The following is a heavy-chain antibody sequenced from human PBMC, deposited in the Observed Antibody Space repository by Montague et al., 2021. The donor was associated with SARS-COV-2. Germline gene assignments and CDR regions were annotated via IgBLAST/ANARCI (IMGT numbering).Heavy chain of an antibody. Sequence: SLRLSCAATGFTFSSYGIHWVRQAPGKGLEWVAVISYDGSNKYYADSVKGRFTISRDNSKNTLYLQMNSLRAEDTAVYYCARVLGGYYGMDVWGQGTTVTVSS. D-gene: IGHD2/OR15-2a*01. CDR3: ARVLGGYYGMDV. J-gene: IGHJ6*02. CDR2: ISYDGSNK. V-gene: IGHV3-30*19. CDR1: GFTFSSYG.